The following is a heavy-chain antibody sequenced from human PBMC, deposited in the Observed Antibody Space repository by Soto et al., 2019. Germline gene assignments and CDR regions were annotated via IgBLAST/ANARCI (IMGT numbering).Heavy chain of an antibody. CDR1: GGSVSSGGHS. CDR3: ARGDTRLGELSHNY. Sequence: SETLSLTCVVSGGSVSSGGHSWSWIRQSPGKGLEWVGSIYQSEYAYYSPSLRSRVAISVDRSNNQVSLRMTSMTAADTAIYYCARGDTRLGELSHNYWGQGTLVTVSS. CDR2: IYQSEYA. D-gene: IGHD3-16*02. V-gene: IGHV4-30-2*06. J-gene: IGHJ4*02.